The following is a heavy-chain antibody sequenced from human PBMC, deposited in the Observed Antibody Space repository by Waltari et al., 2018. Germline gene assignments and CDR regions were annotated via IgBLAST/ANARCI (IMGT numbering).Heavy chain of an antibody. V-gene: IGHV4-38-2*02. Sequence: QVQLQESGPGLVKPSETLSLTCTVSGYSISSGYYWGWIRQPPGTGLEWIGSIYHSGSTYYNPSLKNRVTISVDTSKNQFSLKLSSVTAADTAVYYCARDTVESVLEWLFFDYWGQGTLVTVSS. J-gene: IGHJ4*02. CDR1: GYSISSGYY. D-gene: IGHD3-3*01. CDR3: ARDTVESVLEWLFFDY. CDR2: IYHSGST.